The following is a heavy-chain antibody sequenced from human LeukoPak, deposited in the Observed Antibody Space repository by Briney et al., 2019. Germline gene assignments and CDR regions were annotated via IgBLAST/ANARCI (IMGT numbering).Heavy chain of an antibody. CDR2: INHSGST. V-gene: IGHV4-34*01. CDR1: GGSFSGYY. D-gene: IGHD3-10*01. CDR3: ARLPQTPLSTYYYGSGRPGY. Sequence: SETLSLTCAVYGGSFSGYYWSWIRQPPGKGLEWIGEINHSGSTNYNPSLKSRVTISVDTSKSQFSLKLSSVTAADTAVCYCARLPQTPLSTYYYGSGRPGYWGQGTLVTVSS. J-gene: IGHJ4*02.